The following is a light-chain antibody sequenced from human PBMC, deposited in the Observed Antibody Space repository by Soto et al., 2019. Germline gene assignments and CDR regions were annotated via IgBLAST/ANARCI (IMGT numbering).Light chain of an antibody. Sequence: QSALTQPASVSGSPGQSITISCTGTSSDVGDYNYVSWYQQHPGKAPKLLIFDVSNRPSGVSNRFSGSKSGNTASLTISGRQADDEADYYCSSYTSSSTRVFGTGTKLTVL. CDR1: SSDVGDYNY. CDR3: SSYTSSSTRV. V-gene: IGLV2-14*01. J-gene: IGLJ1*01. CDR2: DVS.